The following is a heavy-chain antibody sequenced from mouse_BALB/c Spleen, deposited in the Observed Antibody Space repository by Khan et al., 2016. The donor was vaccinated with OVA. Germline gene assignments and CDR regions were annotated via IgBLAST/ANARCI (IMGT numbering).Heavy chain of an antibody. J-gene: IGHJ2*01. CDR2: ISSSGNT. Sequence: VQLKESGPGLVKPSQSLSLTCTVTGYSITSDYAWNWIRQFPGNKLEWMGYISSSGNTKYNPSLKSRISITRDTSKNQFFLQLNSVTIEDTATYYCARVYGGDFDYWGQGTTLTVSS. CDR3: ARVYGGDFDY. CDR1: GYSITSDYA. D-gene: IGHD1-1*01. V-gene: IGHV3-2*02.